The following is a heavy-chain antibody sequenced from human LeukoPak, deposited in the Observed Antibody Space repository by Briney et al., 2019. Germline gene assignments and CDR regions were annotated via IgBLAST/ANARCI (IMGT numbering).Heavy chain of an antibody. J-gene: IGHJ3*02. Sequence: PGGSLRLSCAASGFTVSSNYMSWVRQAPGKGLEWVSVIYSGGSTYYADSVKGRFTISRDNSKNTLYHQMNSLRAEDTAVYYCARVGSYFVFDIWGQGTMVTVSS. CDR1: GFTVSSNY. CDR3: ARVGSYFVFDI. D-gene: IGHD1-26*01. CDR2: IYSGGST. V-gene: IGHV3-53*01.